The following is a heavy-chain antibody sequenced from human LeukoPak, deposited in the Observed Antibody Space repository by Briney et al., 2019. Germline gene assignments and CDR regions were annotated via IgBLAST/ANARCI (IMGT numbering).Heavy chain of an antibody. CDR3: ARGGRNYYDSGYFDY. D-gene: IGHD3-22*01. Sequence: PGGSLRLSCAASGFTFSSYWMSWVRQAPGKGLEWVSSINSSSSYIYYADSVKGRFTISRDNAKNSLYLQMNSLRAEDTAVYYCARGGRNYYDSGYFDYWGQGTLVTVSS. V-gene: IGHV3-21*01. CDR1: GFTFSSYW. CDR2: INSSSSYI. J-gene: IGHJ4*02.